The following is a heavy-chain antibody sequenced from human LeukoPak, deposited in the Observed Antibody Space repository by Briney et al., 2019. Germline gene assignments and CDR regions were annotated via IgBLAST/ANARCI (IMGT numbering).Heavy chain of an antibody. J-gene: IGHJ4*02. V-gene: IGHV1-18*01. D-gene: IGHD3-3*01. Sequence: ASVKVSCKASGYTFTSYGISWVRQAPGQGLEWMGWISAYNGNTNYAQKLQGRVTMTTDTSTSTAYMELSSLRSEDTAVYYCARGWGDYNFWSGSYKDWGQGTLVTVSS. CDR2: ISAYNGNT. CDR1: GYTFTSYG. CDR3: ARGWGDYNFWSGSYKD.